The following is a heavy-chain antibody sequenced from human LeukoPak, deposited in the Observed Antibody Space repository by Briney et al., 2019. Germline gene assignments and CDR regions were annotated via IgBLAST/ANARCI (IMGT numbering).Heavy chain of an antibody. CDR2: IYYSGST. CDR3: ARTMTTVVTNWFDP. V-gene: IGHV4-59*08. CDR1: GGSISSYY. D-gene: IGHD4-23*01. J-gene: IGHJ5*02. Sequence: PSETLSLTCTVSGGSISSYYWSWIRQPPGKGLEWIGYIYYSGSTKYSPSLKSRVTISIDTSKNQFSLKLSSVTAADTAVYYCARTMTTVVTNWFDPWGQGTLVTVSS.